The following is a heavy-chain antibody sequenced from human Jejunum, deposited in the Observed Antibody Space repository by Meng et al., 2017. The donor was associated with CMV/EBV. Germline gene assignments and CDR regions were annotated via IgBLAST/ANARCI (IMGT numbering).Heavy chain of an antibody. Sequence: FIFSDHNIDWVRQAPGKGLEWVGRTANKANSYTTEYAASVKGRFTFSRDDSQNSLYLQMNSLKSEDTAVYYCTRGHSGIHIYAFDIWGQGTMVTVSS. V-gene: IGHV3-72*01. J-gene: IGHJ3*02. CDR2: TANKANSYTT. D-gene: IGHD1-26*01. CDR3: TRGHSGIHIYAFDI. CDR1: FIFSDHN.